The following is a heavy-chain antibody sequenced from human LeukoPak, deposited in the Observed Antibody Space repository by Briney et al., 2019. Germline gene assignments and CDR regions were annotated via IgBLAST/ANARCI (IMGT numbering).Heavy chain of an antibody. CDR3: TSVNGGNTPEYFQP. Sequence: GGSLRLSCVASGFTFSGSAMHWVRQASGKGLEWVGRIRNNDASYATAYAASVKGRFTISRDDSKNTAYLQVNNLKTEDTAVYYCTSVNGGNTPEYFQPWGQGTLVTVSS. CDR1: GFTFSGSA. D-gene: IGHD4-23*01. J-gene: IGHJ1*01. V-gene: IGHV3-73*01. CDR2: IRNNDASYAT.